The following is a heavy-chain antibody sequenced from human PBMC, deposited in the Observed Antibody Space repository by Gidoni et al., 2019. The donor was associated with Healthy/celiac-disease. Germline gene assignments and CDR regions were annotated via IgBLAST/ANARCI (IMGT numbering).Heavy chain of an antibody. V-gene: IGHV1-3*01. CDR3: ARALLRLGELSLSWFDP. Sequence: QVQLVQSGAEVKKPGASVKVSCKASGYTFTSYAMHWVRQAPGQRLEWMGWINAGNGNTKYSQKFQGRVTITRDTSASTAYMELSSLRSEDTAVYYCARALLRLGELSLSWFDPWGQGTLVTVSS. J-gene: IGHJ5*02. CDR2: INAGNGNT. D-gene: IGHD3-16*02. CDR1: GYTFTSYA.